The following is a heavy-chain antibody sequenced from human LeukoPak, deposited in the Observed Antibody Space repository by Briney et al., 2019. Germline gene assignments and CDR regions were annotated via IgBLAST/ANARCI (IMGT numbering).Heavy chain of an antibody. V-gene: IGHV4-39*01. Sequence: PSETLSLTCTVSGGSISSSGFYWGWIRQPPGKGPGWIASMSYSGSTYISPSLRSRVNISVDTSKNQFSLRLSCMSASGTAVYYCAGHRIAAVSRGGFDYWGQGTLLTVSS. D-gene: IGHD6-13*01. CDR1: GGSISSSGFY. CDR2: MSYSGST. CDR3: AGHRIAAVSRGGFDY. J-gene: IGHJ4*02.